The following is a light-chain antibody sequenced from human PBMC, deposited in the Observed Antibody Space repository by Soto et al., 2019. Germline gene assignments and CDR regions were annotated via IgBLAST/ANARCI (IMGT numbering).Light chain of an antibody. CDR3: QNYNRAPWT. J-gene: IGKJ1*01. Sequence: DIQMTQSPSSLSASVGDRVIITCRASEDISNYLAWYQQKPGKVPKLMIYGASTLQSGVPSRFSGSASGSDFTLTISSLQNEDVATYYCQNYNRAPWTFGQGTKVESK. V-gene: IGKV1-27*01. CDR1: EDISNY. CDR2: GAS.